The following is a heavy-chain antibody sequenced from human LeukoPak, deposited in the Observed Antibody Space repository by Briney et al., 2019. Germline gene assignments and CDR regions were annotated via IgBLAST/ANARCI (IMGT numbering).Heavy chain of an antibody. J-gene: IGHJ4*02. CDR3: ARDQMNIAAAGAYFDY. V-gene: IGHV1-18*01. D-gene: IGHD6-13*01. CDR1: GYTFTSFG. Sequence: ASVKVPCKASGYTFTSFGISWVRQAPGQGLEWMGWIGAYNGNTKYGQKLQGRVTMTTDTSTSTAYMELRSLRSDDAAVYYCARDQMNIAAAGAYFDYWSQGTLVTVSS. CDR2: IGAYNGNT.